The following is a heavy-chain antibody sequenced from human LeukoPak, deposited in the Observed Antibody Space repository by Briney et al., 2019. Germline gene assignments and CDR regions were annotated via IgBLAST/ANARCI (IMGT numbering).Heavy chain of an antibody. CDR1: GASISGHY. CDR3: ARQRLNGDILGFDW. D-gene: IGHD2-21*01. Sequence: PSETLSLTCNVSGASISGHYWSWIRHPAGKSLEWIGRIHTSGSPIYNPSLSSRVTMSVDTSKGQFSLTMNSLTAADTAIYYCARQRLNGDILGFDWWGQGTLVTVSS. J-gene: IGHJ4*02. V-gene: IGHV4-4*07. CDR2: IHTSGSP.